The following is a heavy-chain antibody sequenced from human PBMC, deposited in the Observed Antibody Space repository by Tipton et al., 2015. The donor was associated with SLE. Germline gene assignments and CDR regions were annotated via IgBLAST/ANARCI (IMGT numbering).Heavy chain of an antibody. CDR2: IYYSGRT. J-gene: IGHJ6*02. CDR1: GGSLTRHY. V-gene: IGHV4-59*11. Sequence: TLSLTCTVSGGSLTRHYWSWIRQPPGKGLGWIGYIYYSGRTNYNPSLKSRVTISVDTSKNQFSLKLSSVTAADTAVYYCARGVLSSSWTLDGMDVWGQGTTVTVSS. D-gene: IGHD6-13*01. CDR3: ARGVLSSSWTLDGMDV.